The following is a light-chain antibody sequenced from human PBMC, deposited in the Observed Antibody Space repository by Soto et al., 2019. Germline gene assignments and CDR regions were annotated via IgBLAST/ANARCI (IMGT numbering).Light chain of an antibody. CDR2: GAS. Sequence: EIVMTQSPATLSVSPGERATLSCRASQTVSSNLAWYQQKPGQAPRLLIYGASSRATGVQARFSGSGSGTEFTLTINSLQSEDFAVYYCQQYNDWPPWTFGQGTKVEIK. V-gene: IGKV3-15*01. CDR3: QQYNDWPPWT. J-gene: IGKJ1*01. CDR1: QTVSSN.